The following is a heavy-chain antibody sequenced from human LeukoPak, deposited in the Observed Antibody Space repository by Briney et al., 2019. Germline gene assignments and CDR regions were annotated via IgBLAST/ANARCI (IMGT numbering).Heavy chain of an antibody. Sequence: SETLSLTCAVYGGSFSGYYWSWIRQPPGKGLEWIGEINHSGSTNYNPSLKSRVTISVDTSKNQFSLKLSSVTAADTAVYYCARAGGYSSGNYSDYWGQGTLVTVSS. CDR1: GGSFSGYY. V-gene: IGHV4-34*01. CDR2: INHSGST. CDR3: ARAGGYSSGNYSDY. D-gene: IGHD6-19*01. J-gene: IGHJ4*02.